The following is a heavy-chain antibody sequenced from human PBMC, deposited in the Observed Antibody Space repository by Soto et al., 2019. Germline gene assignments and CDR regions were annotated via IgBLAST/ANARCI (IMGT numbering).Heavy chain of an antibody. Sequence: QVQLVQSGAEVKKPGASVKVSCKASGYTFTSYGISWVRQAPGQGLEWMGWISAYNGNTNYAQKLQGRVTMTTDTPTSTAYMELRSLRSDDTAVYYCARDLELIAAAGPDGNWFDPWGQGTLVTVSS. V-gene: IGHV1-18*01. J-gene: IGHJ5*02. CDR2: ISAYNGNT. CDR1: GYTFTSYG. D-gene: IGHD6-13*01. CDR3: ARDLELIAAAGPDGNWFDP.